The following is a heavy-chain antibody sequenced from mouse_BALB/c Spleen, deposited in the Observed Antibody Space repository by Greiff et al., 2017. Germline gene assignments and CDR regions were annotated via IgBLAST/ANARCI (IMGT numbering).Heavy chain of an antibody. D-gene: IGHD1-1*01. CDR3: ARGAGHYYGSSYGFDD. J-gene: IGHJ2*01. Sequence: VQLKESGPGLVKPSQSLSLTCSVTGYSITSGYYWNWIRQFPGNKLEWMGYISYDGSNNYNPSLKNRISITRDTSKNQFFLKLNSVTTEDTATYYCARGAGHYYGSSYGFDDWGQGTTLTVSS. V-gene: IGHV3-6*02. CDR2: ISYDGSN. CDR1: GYSITSGYY.